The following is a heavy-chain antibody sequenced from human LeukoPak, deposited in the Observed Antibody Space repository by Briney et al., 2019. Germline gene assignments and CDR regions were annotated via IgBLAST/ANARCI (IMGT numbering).Heavy chain of an antibody. Sequence: SETLSLTCAVSGGSISSSNWWSLVRQPPGKGLEWVGEIYHGGSTNYNPSLKSRVTISVDKSKTQFSLRLSSVTAADTAVYYFARAATYYDIVTGSRAPNYSDFWGQGSLVTVSS. CDR2: IYHGGST. D-gene: IGHD3-9*01. V-gene: IGHV4-4*02. CDR1: GGSISSSNW. CDR3: ARAATYYDIVTGSRAPNYSDF. J-gene: IGHJ4*02.